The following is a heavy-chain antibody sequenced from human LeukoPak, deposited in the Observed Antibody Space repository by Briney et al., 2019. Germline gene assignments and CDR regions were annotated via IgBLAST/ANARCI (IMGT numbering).Heavy chain of an antibody. V-gene: IGHV4-34*01. CDR3: ARRWLHRKGFDY. D-gene: IGHD5-24*01. Sequence: PSETLSLTCAVYVGSFSGYYGSWIRQPPGKGRECIGEINHSGSDNYNPSLKSRVTISVDTSKNQFSLKLSSVTAADTAVYYCARRWLHRKGFDYWGQGTLVTVSS. CDR1: VGSFSGYY. J-gene: IGHJ4*02. CDR2: INHSGSD.